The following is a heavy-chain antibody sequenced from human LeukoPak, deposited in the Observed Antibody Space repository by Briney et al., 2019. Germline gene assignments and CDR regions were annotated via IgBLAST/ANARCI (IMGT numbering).Heavy chain of an antibody. J-gene: IGHJ4*02. CDR2: IYSGEST. D-gene: IGHD4-17*01. V-gene: IGHV3-66*01. Sequence: PGGSLRLSCIASGFTVNSKYMSWVRQAPGKGLEWVSLIYSGESTYYADSVKGRLIISRDNSQNTLYLQMNSLRAEDTAVYYCARGVTTDVYWGQGTLVTVSS. CDR3: ARGVTTDVY. CDR1: GFTVNSKY.